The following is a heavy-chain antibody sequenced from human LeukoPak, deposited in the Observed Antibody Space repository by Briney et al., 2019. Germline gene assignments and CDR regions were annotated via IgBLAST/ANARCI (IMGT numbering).Heavy chain of an antibody. V-gene: IGHV3-23*01. CDR2: VSVTGDET. CDR1: GFSFSAYA. D-gene: IGHD3-9*01. Sequence: GGSLRLSCAASGFSFSAYAMNWVRQAPGKGLEWVSAVSVTGDETYYADSVKGRFTISRDNSKNTLYLQMNSLRAEDTALYYCAKGMSVDILIALEYWGQGILVTVSS. CDR3: AKGMSVDILIALEY. J-gene: IGHJ4*02.